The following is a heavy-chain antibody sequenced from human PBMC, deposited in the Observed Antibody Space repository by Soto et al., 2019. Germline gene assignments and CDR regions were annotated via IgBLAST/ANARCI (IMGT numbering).Heavy chain of an antibody. CDR3: ARERRDITMVLGVIIPLSWFDP. CDR2: IYYSGST. CDR1: GGSISSSSYY. V-gene: IGHV4-39*02. D-gene: IGHD3-10*01. J-gene: IGHJ5*02. Sequence: SETLSLTCTVSGGSISSSSYYWGWIRQPPGKGLEWIGSIYYSGSTYYNPSLKSRVTKSVDTSKNQFSLKLSSVTAADTAVYYCARERRDITMVLGVIIPLSWFDPWGQATLVTVSS.